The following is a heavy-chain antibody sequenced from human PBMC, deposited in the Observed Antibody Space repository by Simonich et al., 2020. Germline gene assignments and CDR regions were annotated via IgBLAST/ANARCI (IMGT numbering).Heavy chain of an antibody. CDR3: ARAFYSGSYSFDP. CDR1: GYTFTGYY. J-gene: IGHJ5*02. CDR2: INPNSGGT. Sequence: QVQLVQSGAEVKKPGASVKVSCKASGYTFTGYYMHWVRQATGQGLEWMGRINPNSGGTNYAQKFQGRVTMTRDTSISTAYMELSRLRSDDTAVYYCARAFYSGSYSFDPWGQGTLVTVSS. V-gene: IGHV1-2*06. D-gene: IGHD1-26*01.